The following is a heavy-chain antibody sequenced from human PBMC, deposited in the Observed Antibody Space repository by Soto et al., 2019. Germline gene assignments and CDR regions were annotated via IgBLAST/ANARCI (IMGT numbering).Heavy chain of an antibody. CDR2: IYTSGST. CDR3: ARDHRGGCSSTSCYSLVGYFDY. CDR1: GGPISSYY. Sequence: QVQLQESGPGLVKPSETLSLTCTVSGGPISSYYWSWIRQPAGKGLEWIGRIYTSGSTNYNPSLRSRVTMSVDTSKNQFSLKLSSVTAADTAVYYCARDHRGGCSSTSCYSLVGYFDYWGQGTLVTVSS. J-gene: IGHJ4*02. D-gene: IGHD2-2*01. V-gene: IGHV4-4*07.